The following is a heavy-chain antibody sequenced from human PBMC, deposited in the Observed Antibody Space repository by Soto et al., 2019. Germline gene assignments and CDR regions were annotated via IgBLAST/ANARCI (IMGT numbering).Heavy chain of an antibody. Sequence: QVHLVQSGAEVKEPGASVRVSCKASGYTFSSNAIHWVRQAPGQELEWMGWSNGGNGYAKYSQNCQDRVTLTRDTSVSTTYMELSSLRSEDTAIFYCARDTYTSGGSPTFAMDVWGQGTTVTVSS. J-gene: IGHJ6*02. CDR1: GYTFSSNA. CDR2: SNGGNGYA. V-gene: IGHV1-3*01. CDR3: ARDTYTSGGSPTFAMDV. D-gene: IGHD3-10*01.